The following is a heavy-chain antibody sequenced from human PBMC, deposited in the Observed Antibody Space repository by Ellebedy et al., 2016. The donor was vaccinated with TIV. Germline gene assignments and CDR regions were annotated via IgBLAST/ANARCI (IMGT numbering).Heavy chain of an antibody. D-gene: IGHD2-15*01. Sequence: PGGSLRLSCAASGFTFNKYWMHWVRQTPGKGLVWVSRLNSNGSNTIYADSVKGRFTISRDNAKNMLYLEMNSLRAEDTAVYYCARKRYCSSGDCYALGYWGQGTLVTVSS. J-gene: IGHJ4*02. CDR3: ARKRYCSSGDCYALGY. CDR2: LNSNGSNT. V-gene: IGHV3-74*01. CDR1: GFTFNKYW.